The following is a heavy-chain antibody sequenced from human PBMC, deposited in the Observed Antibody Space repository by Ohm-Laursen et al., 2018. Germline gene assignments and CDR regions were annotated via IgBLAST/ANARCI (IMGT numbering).Heavy chain of an antibody. CDR2: IKQDGSEK. Sequence: SLRLSCAASGFTFSSYAMSWVRQAPGKGLEWVANIKQDGSEKYYVDSVKGRFTISRDNAKNSLYLQMNSLRAEDTAVYYCAWLLRAHLSVGGVWGQGTLVTVSS. D-gene: IGHD3-10*01. CDR3: AWLLRAHLSVGGV. V-gene: IGHV3-7*01. J-gene: IGHJ4*02. CDR1: GFTFSSYA.